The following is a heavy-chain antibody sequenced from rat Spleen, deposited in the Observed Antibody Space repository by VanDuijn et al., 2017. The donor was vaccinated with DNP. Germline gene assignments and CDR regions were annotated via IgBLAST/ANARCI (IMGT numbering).Heavy chain of an antibody. V-gene: IGHV5-7*01. CDR3: ARHGEIRGSFDY. D-gene: IGHD4-4*01. CDR2: ISNDGSTT. CDR1: GFTFSNYY. J-gene: IGHJ2*01. Sequence: EVQLVESGGGLVQPGRSLKLSCAASGFTFSNYYMAWVRQASKKGLEWVATISNDGSTTFYHDSVKGRFTISRDNAKNTLSLQMDSLRSEETATYYCARHGEIRGSFDYWGHGVMVTVSS.